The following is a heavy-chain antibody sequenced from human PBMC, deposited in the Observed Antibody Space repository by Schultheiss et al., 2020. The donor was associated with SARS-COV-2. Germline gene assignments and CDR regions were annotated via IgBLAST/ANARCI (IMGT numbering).Heavy chain of an antibody. D-gene: IGHD2-2*01. Sequence: SGPTLVKPTQTLTLTCTFSGFSLSTSGVGVGWIRQPPGKALEWLALIYWNDDKRYSPSLKSRLTITKDTSKNQVVLTMTNMDPVDTATYYCAHIYRIVVVPAAMVSGPNSWVLIDYWGQGTLVTVSS. CDR2: IYWNDDK. V-gene: IGHV2-5*01. J-gene: IGHJ4*02. CDR1: GFSLSTSGVG. CDR3: AHIYRIVVVPAAMVSGPNSWVLIDY.